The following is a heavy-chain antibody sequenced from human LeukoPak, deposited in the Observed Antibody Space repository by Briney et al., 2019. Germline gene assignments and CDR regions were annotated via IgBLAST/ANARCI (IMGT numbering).Heavy chain of an antibody. D-gene: IGHD5-12*01. V-gene: IGHV3-48*02. CDR1: GFTFSSYS. CDR3: ARDREDGYNSRFDP. J-gene: IGHJ5*02. Sequence: GGSLRLSCAASGFTFSSYSMNWVRQAPGKGLEWVSYISSGSSTIYYADSVKGRFTISRDNAKNSLYLQMNSLRDEDTAVYYCARDREDGYNSRFDPWGQGTLVTVSS. CDR2: ISSGSSTI.